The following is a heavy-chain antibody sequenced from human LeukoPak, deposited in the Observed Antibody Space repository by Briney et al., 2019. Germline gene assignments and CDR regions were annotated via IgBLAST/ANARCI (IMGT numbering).Heavy chain of an antibody. J-gene: IGHJ4*02. D-gene: IGHD4-23*01. V-gene: IGHV3-15*01. Sequence: GGSLRLSCAASGFTFSNAWMSWVRRAPGKGLEWVGRIKSKADGGTADYAAPVKGRFTISRDDSKTTLYLRMNSLKTEDTAVYYCTTYSGGIDSWGQGTLVTVSS. CDR3: TTYSGGIDS. CDR1: GFTFSNAW. CDR2: IKSKADGGTA.